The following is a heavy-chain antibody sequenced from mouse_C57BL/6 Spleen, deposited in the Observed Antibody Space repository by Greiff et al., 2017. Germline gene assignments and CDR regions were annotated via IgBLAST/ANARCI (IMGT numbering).Heavy chain of an antibody. CDR3: ARKRNYYGSSSLDY. CDR2: INPNNGGT. CDR1: GYTFTDYY. D-gene: IGHD1-1*01. J-gene: IGHJ2*01. Sequence: EVQLQQSGPELVKPGASVKISCKASGYTFTDYYMNWVKQSHGKSLEWIGDINPNNGGTSYNQKFKGKATLTVDKSSSTAYMELRSLTSEDSAVYYCARKRNYYGSSSLDYWGQGTTLTVSS. V-gene: IGHV1-26*01.